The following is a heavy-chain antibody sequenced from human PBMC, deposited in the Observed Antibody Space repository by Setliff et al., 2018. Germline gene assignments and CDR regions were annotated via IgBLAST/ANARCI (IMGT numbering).Heavy chain of an antibody. D-gene: IGHD2-21*01. CDR1: GGSSSSFY. CDR2: INHSGTT. Sequence: SETLSLTCAVYGGSSSSFYWSWIRQPPGKGLEWIGEINHSGTTNYNPSLKSRVTISVDTSKKQFSLKLSSVTAADTAVYYCARYIPSAGCFDPWGQGALVTVSS. J-gene: IGHJ5*02. V-gene: IGHV4-34*01. CDR3: ARYIPSAGCFDP.